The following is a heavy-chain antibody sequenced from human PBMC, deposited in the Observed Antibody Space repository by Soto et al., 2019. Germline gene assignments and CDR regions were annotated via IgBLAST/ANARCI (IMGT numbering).Heavy chain of an antibody. V-gene: IGHV3-23*01. J-gene: IGHJ6*02. CDR3: AKSPVLLWFGELLNGDYYGMDV. CDR2: ISGSGGST. Sequence: EVQLLESGGGLVQPGGSLRLSCAASGFTFSSYAMSWVRQAPGKGLEWVSAISGSGGSTYYADSVKGRFTISRDNSKNTLYLQMNSLRAEDTAVYYCAKSPVLLWFGELLNGDYYGMDVWGQGTMVTVSS. CDR1: GFTFSSYA. D-gene: IGHD3-10*01.